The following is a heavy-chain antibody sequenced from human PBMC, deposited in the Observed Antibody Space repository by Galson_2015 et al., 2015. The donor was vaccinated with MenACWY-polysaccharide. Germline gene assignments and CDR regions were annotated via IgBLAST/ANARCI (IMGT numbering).Heavy chain of an antibody. CDR1: GFSFSGYG. V-gene: IGHV3-23*01. J-gene: IGHJ6*02. CDR3: ARRAPGWELFRQFFYYGMDV. Sequence: SLRLSCAASGFSFSGYGMSWVRQAPGKGLEWVSAISGSGDNTYYADSVRGRFTISRDNSKNTLFLQMNSLRVEDTAVYYCARRAPGWELFRQFFYYGMDVWGQG. D-gene: IGHD3-10*01. CDR2: ISGSGDNT.